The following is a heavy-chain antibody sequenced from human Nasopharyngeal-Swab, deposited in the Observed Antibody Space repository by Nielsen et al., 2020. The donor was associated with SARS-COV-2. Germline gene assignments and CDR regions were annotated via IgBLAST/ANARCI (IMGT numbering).Heavy chain of an antibody. CDR3: ARDLPYETLLWFGELYLCAFDI. V-gene: IGHV1-46*01. D-gene: IGHD3-10*01. CDR2: INPTDGST. CDR1: GYTFTSYY. Sequence: ASVKVSCKASGYTFTSYYLHWVRQAPGQGLEWMGIINPTDGSTSYAQKFEGSVTMTRVTSTSTVYMELNSLRSEDTAVYYCARDLPYETLLWFGELYLCAFDIWGQGTMVAVSS. J-gene: IGHJ3*02.